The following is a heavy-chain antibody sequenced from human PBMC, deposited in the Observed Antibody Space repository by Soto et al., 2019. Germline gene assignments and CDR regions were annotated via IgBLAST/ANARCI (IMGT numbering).Heavy chain of an antibody. D-gene: IGHD6-13*01. CDR3: ARHHGSPGSYFGLDV. Sequence: GEPLKLSCKGSGYSFTSYWINWVRQMPGKGLEWMGIIYPGDSDTRYSPSFQGQVTISADKSIDTAYLQWRSLKASDTAVYYCARHHGSPGSYFGLDVWGQGTTVTVSS. V-gene: IGHV5-51*01. CDR2: IYPGDSDT. J-gene: IGHJ6*02. CDR1: GYSFTSYW.